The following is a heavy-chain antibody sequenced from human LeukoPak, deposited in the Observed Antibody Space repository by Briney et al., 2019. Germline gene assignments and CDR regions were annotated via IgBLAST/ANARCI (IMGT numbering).Heavy chain of an antibody. CDR1: GGSISNTNW. CDR3: ARRRGSYPVDY. J-gene: IGHJ4*02. V-gene: IGHV4-4*02. CDR2: VNLQGST. Sequence: SGTLSLTRGVSGGSISNTNWWTWVRPPPGKGLEWIGEVNLQGSTNYNPSLRSRVTISVDTSKNQCSLKVTSVTAADTAVYYCARRRGSYPVDYSGQGTLVTVSS. D-gene: IGHD6-19*01.